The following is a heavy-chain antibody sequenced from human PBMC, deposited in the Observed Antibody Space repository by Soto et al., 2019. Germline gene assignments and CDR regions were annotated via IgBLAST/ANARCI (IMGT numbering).Heavy chain of an antibody. V-gene: IGHV4-31*03. CDR2: IYYSGST. CDR1: GGSISSGGYY. Sequence: QVQLQESGPGLVKPSQTLSLTCTVSGGSISSGGYYWSWIRQHPGKGLEWIGYIYYSGSTYYNPSLKSRGXXSXDXXKNQCSLKLSSVTAADTAVYYCAREVGERHWYFDLWGRGTLVTVSS. D-gene: IGHD3-16*01. J-gene: IGHJ2*01. CDR3: AREVGERHWYFDL.